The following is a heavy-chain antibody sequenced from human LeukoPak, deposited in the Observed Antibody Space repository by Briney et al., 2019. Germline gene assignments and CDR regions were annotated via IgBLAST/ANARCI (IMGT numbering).Heavy chain of an antibody. CDR1: GYTFTSYD. V-gene: IGHV1-8*01. CDR3: VRTPPNWGADF. J-gene: IGHJ4*02. D-gene: IGHD7-27*01. Sequence: ASVKVSCKASGYTFTSYDNNWMRQATGQGLEWMGWMSPNSGNTGYAQKFQGRVTMTRDTSTGTAYLELSSLRSEDSAVYYCVRTPPNWGADFWGQGTLVTVSS. CDR2: MSPNSGNT.